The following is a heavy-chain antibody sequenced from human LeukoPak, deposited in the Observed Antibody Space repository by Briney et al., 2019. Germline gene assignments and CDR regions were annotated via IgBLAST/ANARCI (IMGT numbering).Heavy chain of an antibody. CDR2: ISSSGSAI. CDR3: ASKGGFDD. D-gene: IGHD2-15*01. J-gene: IGHJ4*02. Sequence: QPGGSLRLSCAASGFSFSSYEMNWVRQAPGKGLEWVSYISSSGSAIFYADSVKGRSTISRDNAKNSLFLQMNSLRAEDTAFYYCASKGGFDDWGQGTLVTVSS. V-gene: IGHV3-48*03. CDR1: GFSFSSYE.